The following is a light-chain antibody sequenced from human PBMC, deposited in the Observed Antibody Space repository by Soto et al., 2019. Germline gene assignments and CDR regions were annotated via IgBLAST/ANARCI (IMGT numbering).Light chain of an antibody. CDR2: GTS. Sequence: EIVLTQSPGTLSLSPGERATLSCRASQNVDTKYLAWYQQRPGQAPRLLIYGTSTRAAGIPDRFSGSGSGTDFTLTISRLEPEDFAVFYCQQYGISITFGQGTRLEIK. CDR1: QNVDTKY. J-gene: IGKJ5*01. V-gene: IGKV3-20*01. CDR3: QQYGISIT.